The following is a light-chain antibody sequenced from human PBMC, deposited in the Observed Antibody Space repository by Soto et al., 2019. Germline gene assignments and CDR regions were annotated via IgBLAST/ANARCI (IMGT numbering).Light chain of an antibody. V-gene: IGKV1-27*01. CDR2: TAS. CDR3: QNYNSAPWT. CDR1: QGIAYY. J-gene: IGKJ1*01. Sequence: DIQMTQSPSSLSASVGDRVTITCRASQGIAYYLAWYQQKPGQVPNLLIYTASTVHSGVPSRFSGSGSGTDFTLTITGLQPEDVATYYCQNYNSAPWTFGQGTKVDI.